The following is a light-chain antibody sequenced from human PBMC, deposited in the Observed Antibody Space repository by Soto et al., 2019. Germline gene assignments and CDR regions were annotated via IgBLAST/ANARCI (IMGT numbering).Light chain of an antibody. CDR3: QQYGYLVT. Sequence: EIVLTQSPATLSLSPGERATLSCRASQSVGSYLAWYQQKPGQAPRLLIFDASNRATGIPARFSGSGSGTDFTLTISRLEPEDFAMYYCQQYGYLVTFGGGTKVEIK. J-gene: IGKJ4*01. CDR2: DAS. V-gene: IGKV3-11*01. CDR1: QSVGSY.